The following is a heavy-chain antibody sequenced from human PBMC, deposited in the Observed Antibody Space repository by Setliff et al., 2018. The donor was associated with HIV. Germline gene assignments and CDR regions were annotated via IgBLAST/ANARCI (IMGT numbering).Heavy chain of an antibody. CDR2: IIPMYGPA. V-gene: IGHV1-69*13. CDR3: ARDGGPGSAWGDYSYYYTMDV. D-gene: IGHD6-19*01. CDR1: GVTFSNCS. Sequence: SVKVSCKASGVTFSNCSISWVRQAPGQGLEWMGWIIPMYGPAHYAQKFQGRVTITADESTTTAYMELNSLTSEDTALYYCARDGGPGSAWGDYSYYYTMDVWGKGTTVTVSS. J-gene: IGHJ6*03.